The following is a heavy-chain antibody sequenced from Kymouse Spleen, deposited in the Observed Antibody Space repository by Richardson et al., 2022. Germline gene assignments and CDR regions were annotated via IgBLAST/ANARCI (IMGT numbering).Heavy chain of an antibody. J-gene: IGHJ6*02. Sequence: QVQLVQSGAEVKKPGASVKVSCKASGYTFTSYGISWVRQAPGQGLEWMGWISAYNGNTNYAQKLQGRVTMTTDTSTSTAYMELRSLRSDDTAVYYCAREQKSGWYPDYYYYYGMDVWGQGTTVTVSS. CDR1: GYTFTSYG. D-gene: IGHD6-19*01. V-gene: IGHV1-18*01. CDR2: ISAYNGNT. CDR3: AREQKSGWYPDYYYYYGMDV.